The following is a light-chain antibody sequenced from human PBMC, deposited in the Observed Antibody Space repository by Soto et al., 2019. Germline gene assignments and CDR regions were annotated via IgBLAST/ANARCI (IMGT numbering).Light chain of an antibody. V-gene: IGKV1-9*01. J-gene: IGKJ5*01. Sequence: IQLIQSTSFLVASVGDRVPIPCRASQAMSTYVAWYQQKPGKAPKLLIYGASTLQSGVPSRFSGSESGAEFTLTISSLQPEDFATYYCQQLHSYPITFGQGTRRENK. CDR2: GAS. CDR1: QAMSTY. CDR3: QQLHSYPIT.